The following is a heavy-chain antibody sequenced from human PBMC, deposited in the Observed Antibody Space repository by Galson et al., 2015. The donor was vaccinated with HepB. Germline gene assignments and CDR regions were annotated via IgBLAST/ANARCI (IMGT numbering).Heavy chain of an antibody. CDR2: VSYDERNK. Sequence: SLRLSCAASGFTFSTYGMHWVRLAPGKGLEWVALVSYDERNKYYAGSVKGRFTISRDNSKNTLYLQMNSLRAEDTAVYYCAKVREPYQLLDPVDNWGRGTLVNVSS. CDR1: GFTFSTYG. CDR3: AKVREPYQLLDPVDN. J-gene: IGHJ4*02. D-gene: IGHD2-2*01. V-gene: IGHV3-30*18.